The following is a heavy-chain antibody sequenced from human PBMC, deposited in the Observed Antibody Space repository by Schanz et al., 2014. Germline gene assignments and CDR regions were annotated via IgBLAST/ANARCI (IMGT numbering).Heavy chain of an antibody. V-gene: IGHV3-7*01. CDR3: ARDRRNADLDY. CDR1: TFTFSSDW. CDR2: IKEDGSVK. D-gene: IGHD1-1*01. Sequence: VQLVDSGGGLVKPGGSLRLSCAASTFTFSSDWMSWVRQAPGKGLEWVANIKEDGSVKDYVDSVKGRFTISRDNAKNSLYLEMNSLRAEDTALYYCARDRRNADLDYWGQGTLVTVSS. J-gene: IGHJ4*02.